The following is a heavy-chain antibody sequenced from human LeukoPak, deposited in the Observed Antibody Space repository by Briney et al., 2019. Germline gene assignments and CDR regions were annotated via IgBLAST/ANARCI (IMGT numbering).Heavy chain of an antibody. Sequence: GGSLRLSCAASDFTFSNTWMNWVRQAPGKGLEWVGRIKSEIDGGVTDYAAPVQDRFTISRDDSQGTLYLQMNSLKTEDTAVYYCAKQLGYCSDGSCYFPYWGQGTLVTVSS. CDR2: IKSEIDGGVT. J-gene: IGHJ4*02. V-gene: IGHV3-15*07. CDR1: DFTFSNTW. CDR3: AKQLGYCSDGSCYFPY. D-gene: IGHD2-15*01.